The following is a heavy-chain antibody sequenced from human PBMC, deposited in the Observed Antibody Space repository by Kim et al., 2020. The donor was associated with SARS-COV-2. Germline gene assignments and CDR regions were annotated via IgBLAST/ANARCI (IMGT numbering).Heavy chain of an antibody. CDR1: GGTFSSYA. CDR3: ARDVDADGVWMDV. CDR2: IIPIFGTA. D-gene: IGHD2-21*01. J-gene: IGHJ6*02. Sequence: SVKVSCKASGGTFSSYAISWVRQAPGQGLEWMGGIIPIFGTANYAQKFQGRVTITADESTSTAYMELSSLRSEDTAVYYCARDVDADGVWMDVWGQGTTVTVSS. V-gene: IGHV1-69*13.